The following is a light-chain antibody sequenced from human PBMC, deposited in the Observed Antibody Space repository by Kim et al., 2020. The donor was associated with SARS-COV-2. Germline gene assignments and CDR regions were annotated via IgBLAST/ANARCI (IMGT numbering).Light chain of an antibody. V-gene: IGLV3-1*01. CDR2: QDS. CDR1: KLGDKY. J-gene: IGLJ2*01. CDR3: QAWDSSTVV. Sequence: VSPGQTASITCSGDKLGDKYACWDQQKPSQSPVLVIYQDSKRPSGIPERFSGSNSGNTATLTISGTQAMDEADYYCQAWDSSTVVFGGGTQLTVL.